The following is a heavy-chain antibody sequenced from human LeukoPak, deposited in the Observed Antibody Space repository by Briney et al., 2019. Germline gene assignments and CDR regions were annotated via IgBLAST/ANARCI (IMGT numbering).Heavy chain of an antibody. V-gene: IGHV1-2*02. CDR2: INPNSGGT. Sequence: ASVKVSCKASGYTFIGYYMHWVRQAPGQGLEWMGWINPNSGGTNYAQKFQGRVTITADESTSTAYMELSSLRSEDTAVYYCARDRGSSWEFDYWGQGTLVTVSS. D-gene: IGHD6-13*01. CDR3: ARDRGSSWEFDY. J-gene: IGHJ4*02. CDR1: GYTFIGYY.